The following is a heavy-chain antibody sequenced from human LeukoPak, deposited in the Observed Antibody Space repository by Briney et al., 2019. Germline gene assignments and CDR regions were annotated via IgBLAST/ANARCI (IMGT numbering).Heavy chain of an antibody. CDR2: IIPIFGTA. D-gene: IGHD3-22*01. J-gene: IGHJ4*02. V-gene: IGHV1-69*01. CDR3: ARVGDYYDSSGYLDY. CDR1: GGTFSSYA. Sequence: SVKVSCRASGGTFSSYAISWVRQAPGQGLEWMGGIIPIFGTANYAQKFQGRVTITADESTSTAYIELRSLRSDDTAVYYCARVGDYYDSSGYLDYWGQGTLVTVSS.